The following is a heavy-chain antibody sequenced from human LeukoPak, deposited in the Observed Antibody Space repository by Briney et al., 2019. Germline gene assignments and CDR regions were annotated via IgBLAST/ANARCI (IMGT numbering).Heavy chain of an antibody. D-gene: IGHD2-21*02. J-gene: IGHJ3*02. CDR3: ARPYCGGDCYNAFDI. Sequence: GGSLRLSCAASGFTLSNYAMSWVRQAPGKGLEWVSTIRTSGDNTYYADSVKGRFTISRDNSKNTLYLQMISLRAEDTALYYCARPYCGGDCYNAFDIWGQGTMVTVSS. CDR2: IRTSGDNT. V-gene: IGHV3-23*01. CDR1: GFTLSNYA.